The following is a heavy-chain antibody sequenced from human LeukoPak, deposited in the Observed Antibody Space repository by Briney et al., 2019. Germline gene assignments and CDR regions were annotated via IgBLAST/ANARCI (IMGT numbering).Heavy chain of an antibody. J-gene: IGHJ5*02. CDR1: GGSISSYY. V-gene: IGHV4-4*07. Sequence: PSETLSLTCTVSGGSISSYYWSWIRQPAGKGLESIGHISTSGSTNYNPSLKSRVTISVDTSKNQFSLKLSSVTAADMAVYYCARLRAYGSGSYYKGGWFDPWGQGTLVTVSS. CDR3: ARLRAYGSGSYYKGGWFDP. CDR2: ISTSGST. D-gene: IGHD3-10*01.